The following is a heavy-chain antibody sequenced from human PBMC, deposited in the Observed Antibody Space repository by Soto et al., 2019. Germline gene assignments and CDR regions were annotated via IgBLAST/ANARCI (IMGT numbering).Heavy chain of an antibody. CDR3: ASSIAAAGTPYYYYCYGMDV. J-gene: IGHJ6*02. D-gene: IGHD6-13*01. CDR1: GYTFTGYY. V-gene: IGHV1-2*04. Sequence: GASVKVSCKASGYTFTGYYMHWVRQAPGQGLEWMGWINPNSGGTNYAQKFQGWVTMTRDTSISTAYMELSRLRSDDTAVYYCASSIAAAGTPYYYYCYGMDVWGQGTTVTVSS. CDR2: INPNSGGT.